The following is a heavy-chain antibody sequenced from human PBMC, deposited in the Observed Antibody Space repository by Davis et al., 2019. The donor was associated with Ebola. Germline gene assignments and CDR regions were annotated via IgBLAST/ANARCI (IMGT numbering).Heavy chain of an antibody. D-gene: IGHD6-6*01. CDR3: ARLRGRIAARL. J-gene: IGHJ4*02. Sequence: MPSETLSLTCTVSGGSISSSSYYWGWIRQPPGKGLEWIGSIYYSGSTYYNPSLKSRVTISVDTSKNQFSLKLSSVTAADTAVYYCARLRGRIAARLWGQGTLVTVSS. CDR1: GGSISSSSYY. CDR2: IYYSGST. V-gene: IGHV4-39*01.